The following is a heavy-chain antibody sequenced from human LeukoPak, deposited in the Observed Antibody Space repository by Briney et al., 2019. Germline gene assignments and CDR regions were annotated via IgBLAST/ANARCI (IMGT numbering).Heavy chain of an antibody. D-gene: IGHD1-26*01. J-gene: IGHJ5*02. V-gene: IGHV4-34*01. CDR1: GGSFSGYY. CDR2: INHSGNT. Sequence: KPSETLSLTCAVYGGSFSGYYWSWIRQPPGKGLEWIGEINHSGNTSYNPSLKSRVTISVDTSKNQFSLKVSSVTAADSAVYYCARGGLRILGPTRWFDPWGQGTQVTVSS. CDR3: ARGGLRILGPTRWFDP.